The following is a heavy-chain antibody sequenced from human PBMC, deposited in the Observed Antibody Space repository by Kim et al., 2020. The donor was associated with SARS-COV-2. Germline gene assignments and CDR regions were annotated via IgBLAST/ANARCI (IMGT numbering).Heavy chain of an antibody. CDR3: ASERGYSYGPFDY. V-gene: IGHV1-69*01. D-gene: IGHD5-18*01. J-gene: IGHJ4*02. Sequence: YAQKCQGRVTITADESTSTAYMELSSLRSEDTAVYYCASERGYSYGPFDYWGQGTLVTVSS.